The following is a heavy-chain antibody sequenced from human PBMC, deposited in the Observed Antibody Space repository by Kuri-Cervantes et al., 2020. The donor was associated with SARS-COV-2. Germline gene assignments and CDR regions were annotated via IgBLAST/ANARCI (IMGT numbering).Heavy chain of an antibody. V-gene: IGHV3-30-3*01. CDR2: ISYDGSNK. CDR3: AREDSGSYPDY. D-gene: IGHD1-26*01. J-gene: IGHJ4*02. Sequence: GESLQISCAASGFTFSSYAMSWVRQAPGKGLEWVAVISYDGSNKYYADSVKGRFTISRDNSKNTLYLQMNSLRAEDTAVYYCAREDSGSYPDYWGQGTLVTVSS. CDR1: GFTFSSYA.